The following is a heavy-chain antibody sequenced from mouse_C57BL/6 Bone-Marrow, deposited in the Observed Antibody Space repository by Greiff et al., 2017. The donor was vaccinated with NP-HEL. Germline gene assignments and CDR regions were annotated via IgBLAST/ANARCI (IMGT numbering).Heavy chain of an antibody. J-gene: IGHJ2*01. CDR2: INPSSGYT. D-gene: IGHD4-1*01. Sequence: VKLQESGAELARPGASVKMSCKASGYTFTSYTMHWVKQRPGQGLEWIGYINPSSGYTKYNQKFKDKATLTADKSSSTAYMQLSSLTSEDSAVYCCATRGTVIDYWGQGTTLTVSS. V-gene: IGHV1-4*01. CDR1: GYTFTSYT. CDR3: ATRGTVIDY.